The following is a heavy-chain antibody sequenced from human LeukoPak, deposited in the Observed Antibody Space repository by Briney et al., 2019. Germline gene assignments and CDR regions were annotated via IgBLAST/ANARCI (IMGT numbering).Heavy chain of an antibody. J-gene: IGHJ4*02. CDR2: IYSDGSST. CDR3: VKDRPNYYGSNGHYYRQNGDY. CDR1: GFTLITYW. D-gene: IGHD3-22*01. Sequence: SGGSLRLSCAASGFTLITYWMHWVRQAPGKGLVWVSRIYSDGSSTSYADSVKGRFTISRDNSRDTLYLQMNSLRAGDTAIYYCVKDRPNYYGSNGHYYRQNGDYWGQGTLVAVSS. V-gene: IGHV3-74*01.